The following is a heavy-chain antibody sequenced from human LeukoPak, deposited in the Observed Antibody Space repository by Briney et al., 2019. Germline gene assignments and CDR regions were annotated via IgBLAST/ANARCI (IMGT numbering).Heavy chain of an antibody. J-gene: IGHJ4*02. Sequence: PSETLSLTCTASGGSISSYYWSWIRQPPGKGLEWIGYIYYSGTTNYNPSLKSRVTISVDTSKNQFSLKLSSVTAADTAMYYCARHITIFGVDPFDYWGQGTLVTVSS. CDR1: GGSISSYY. V-gene: IGHV4-59*08. D-gene: IGHD3-3*01. CDR3: ARHITIFGVDPFDY. CDR2: IYYSGTT.